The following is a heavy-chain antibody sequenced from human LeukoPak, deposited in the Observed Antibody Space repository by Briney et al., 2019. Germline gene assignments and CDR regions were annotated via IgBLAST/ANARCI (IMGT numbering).Heavy chain of an antibody. CDR1: GGSFSGYY. CDR3: ARSPRSSGYYYFGSYYFDY. J-gene: IGHJ4*02. CDR2: INHSGST. D-gene: IGHD3-22*01. V-gene: IGHV4-34*01. Sequence: PSETLSLTCAVYGGSFSGYYWSWIRQPPGKGLEWIGEINHSGSTNYNPSLKSRVTISVDTSKNQFSLKLSSVTAADTAVYYCARSPRSSGYYYFGSYYFDYWGQGTLVTVSS.